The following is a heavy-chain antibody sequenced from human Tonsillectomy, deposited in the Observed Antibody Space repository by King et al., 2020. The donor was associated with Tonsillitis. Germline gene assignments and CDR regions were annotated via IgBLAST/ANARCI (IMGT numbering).Heavy chain of an antibody. V-gene: IGHV3-30*18. D-gene: IGHD5-18*01. CDR3: AKGGTGSVYSYGDF. Sequence: QLVQSGGGVVQPGRSLRLSCAASGFNFSNYDMHWVRQAPGKGLEWVAIISNDGSNEYYPDSVKGRFIISRDNSKDTLCLQMNSLRAEDTAVYYCAKGGTGSVYSYGDFWGQGTLVTVSS. CDR1: GFNFSNYD. J-gene: IGHJ4*02. CDR2: ISNDGSNE.